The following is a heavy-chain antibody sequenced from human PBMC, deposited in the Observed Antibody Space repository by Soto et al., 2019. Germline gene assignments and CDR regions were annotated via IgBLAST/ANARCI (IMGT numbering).Heavy chain of an antibody. CDR3: ARIRDCSGGSCLSGWFDP. Sequence: QVQLVQSGAEVKKPGSSVKVSCTASGGTFSSYTISWVRQAPGQGLEWMGRIIPILGIANYAQKFQGRVTITADKSTSTAYMELSSLRSEDTAVYYCARIRDCSGGSCLSGWFDPWGQGTLVTVSS. D-gene: IGHD2-15*01. J-gene: IGHJ5*02. CDR1: GGTFSSYT. CDR2: IIPILGIA. V-gene: IGHV1-69*02.